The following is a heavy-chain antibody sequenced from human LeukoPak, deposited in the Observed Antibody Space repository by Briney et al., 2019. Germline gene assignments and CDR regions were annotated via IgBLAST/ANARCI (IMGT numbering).Heavy chain of an antibody. D-gene: IGHD3-10*01. J-gene: IGHJ4*02. V-gene: IGHV4-4*02. CDR1: GGSISSSNW. Sequence: PSETLSLTCAVSGGSISSSNWWSWVRRPPGKGLEWIGEIYHSGSTNYNPSLKSRVTISVDKSKNQFSLKLSSVTAADTAVYYCARDRGGSGSFFSHFDYWGQGTLVTVSS. CDR2: IYHSGST. CDR3: ARDRGGSGSFFSHFDY.